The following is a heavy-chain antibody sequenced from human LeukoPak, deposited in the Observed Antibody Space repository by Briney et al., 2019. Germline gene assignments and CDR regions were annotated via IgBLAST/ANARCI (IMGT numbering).Heavy chain of an antibody. CDR2: FYYSGST. Sequence: SETLSLTCTVSGGSISSYHWSWIRQPPGKGLEWIGFFYYSGSTNYNPSLKSRVTISVDTSKNQFSLKLSSVTAADTAVYYCARSIAVARRRVDYYYYYGMDVWGQGTTVTVSS. V-gene: IGHV4-59*08. J-gene: IGHJ6*02. D-gene: IGHD6-19*01. CDR1: GGSISSYH. CDR3: ARSIAVARRRVDYYYYYGMDV.